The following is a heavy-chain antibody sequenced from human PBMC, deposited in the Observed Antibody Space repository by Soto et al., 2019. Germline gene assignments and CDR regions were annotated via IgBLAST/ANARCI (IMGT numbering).Heavy chain of an antibody. J-gene: IGHJ1*01. Sequence: ASVKVSCKASGGTFSSYVISRVRQAPGQGLEWMGGIIPFFDTANYAQKFQGRVTISAAESTSTAYMELHSLRSEDTAVYYCASGHYHDSTGYYPAEYFQYWGQGTPVTVSS. V-gene: IGHV1-69*13. D-gene: IGHD3-22*01. CDR3: ASGHYHDSTGYYPAEYFQY. CDR2: IIPFFDTA. CDR1: GGTFSSYV.